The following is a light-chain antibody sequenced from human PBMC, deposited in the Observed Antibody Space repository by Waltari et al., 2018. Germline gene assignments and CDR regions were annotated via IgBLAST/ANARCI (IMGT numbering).Light chain of an antibody. J-gene: IGKJ3*01. Sequence: DIQMTQPPSSLSASVGDRVTITCRASQGIMKNLVLYQQNPGKVPKLLIYVASTLQSGGPSRFSGSGSGTDFTITISSLQPEDVATYYCQRYNGALFTFGPGTKVDIK. CDR3: QRYNGALFT. CDR1: QGIMKN. CDR2: VAS. V-gene: IGKV1-27*01.